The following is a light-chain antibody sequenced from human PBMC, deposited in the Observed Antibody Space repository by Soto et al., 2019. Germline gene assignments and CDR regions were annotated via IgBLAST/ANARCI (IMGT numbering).Light chain of an antibody. Sequence: QSVLTQPASVSGSPGQSITISCTGTSSDVGSYNLVSWYQQHPGKAPKLMIYEGSKRPSGVSNRSSGSKSGNTASLTISGLQAEDEADYYCCSYAGSSIEVFGTGTKGTVL. CDR3: CSYAGSSIEV. CDR1: SSDVGSYNL. V-gene: IGLV2-23*01. CDR2: EGS. J-gene: IGLJ1*01.